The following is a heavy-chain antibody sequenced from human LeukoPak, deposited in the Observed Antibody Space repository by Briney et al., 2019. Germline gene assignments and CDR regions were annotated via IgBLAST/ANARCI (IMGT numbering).Heavy chain of an antibody. Sequence: GGSLRLSCAAYGFTFSNYNMNWVRQAPGKGLEWISYISSSSSTINYADSVKGRFTISRDNAKNSLYLQMNSLRAEDTAVYYCARLWQPNYGDCLDHWGRGTLVTVTS. D-gene: IGHD4-17*01. CDR3: ARLWQPNYGDCLDH. J-gene: IGHJ4*02. V-gene: IGHV3-48*01. CDR2: ISSSSSTI. CDR1: GFTFSNYN.